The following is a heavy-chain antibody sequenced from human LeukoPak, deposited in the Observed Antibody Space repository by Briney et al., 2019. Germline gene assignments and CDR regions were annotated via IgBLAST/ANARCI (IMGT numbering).Heavy chain of an antibody. J-gene: IGHJ5*02. V-gene: IGHV3-23*01. CDR2: ISGSGSNT. Sequence: PGGSLRLSCAASGFTFSDYHMGWLRQAPGKGLEWVSGISGSGSNTYYADSVKGRFTIFRDNAKNTLYLQMNSLRGEDTAVYYCVGYCSSSSCGWFDPWGQGTLVTVSS. D-gene: IGHD2-2*01. CDR1: GFTFSDYH. CDR3: VGYCSSSSCGWFDP.